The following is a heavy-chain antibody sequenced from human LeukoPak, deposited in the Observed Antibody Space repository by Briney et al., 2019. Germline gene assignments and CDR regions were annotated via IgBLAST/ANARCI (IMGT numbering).Heavy chain of an antibody. D-gene: IGHD3-16*01. CDR1: GGSFSGYY. J-gene: IGHJ4*01. V-gene: IGHV4-34*01. Sequence: SETLSLTCAVYGGSFSGYYWSWIRQPPGKGLEWIGENNHSGSTNYNPSLKSRVTISVDTSKNRFSLKLSSVTAADTAVYYRARGGLTPYYFDYWGQGTLVTVSS. CDR3: ARGGLTPYYFDY. CDR2: NNHSGST.